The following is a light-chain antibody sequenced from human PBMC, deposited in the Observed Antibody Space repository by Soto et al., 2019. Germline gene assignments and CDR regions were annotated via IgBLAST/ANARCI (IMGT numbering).Light chain of an antibody. CDR3: QQSSSTPT. CDR1: QNIGSS. CDR2: SAS. J-gene: IGKJ3*01. V-gene: IGKV1-39*01. Sequence: DIPMTQSPSSLSASVGDRVTITCRASQNIGSSLNWYQQKPGKAPKLLISSASSLQSGVPSKFSGSGSGTDFTLAIHSLQPEDFATYYCQQSSSTPTFGPGTKVSLK.